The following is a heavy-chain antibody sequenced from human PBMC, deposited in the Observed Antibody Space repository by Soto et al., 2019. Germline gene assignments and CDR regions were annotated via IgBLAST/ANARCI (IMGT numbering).Heavy chain of an antibody. D-gene: IGHD3-10*01. CDR3: AKDLEVRGL. Sequence: SLRLSCAASGFTFSTYAMTWVRQAPGKGLEWVSSISGRGSDTYYSDSVKGRFTISRDNSKNTVSLQMNSLRADDTAIYYCAKDLEVRGLWAQGTLVTVYS. CDR2: ISGRGSDT. J-gene: IGHJ4*02. CDR1: GFTFSTYA. V-gene: IGHV3-23*01.